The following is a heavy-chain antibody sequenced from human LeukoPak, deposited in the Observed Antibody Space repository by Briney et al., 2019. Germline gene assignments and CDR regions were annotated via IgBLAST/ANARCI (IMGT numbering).Heavy chain of an antibody. D-gene: IGHD3-3*01. V-gene: IGHV1-69*05. CDR1: GGTFSSYA. CDR3: AREGSGYDFWSGYYLKGYYFDY. J-gene: IGHJ4*02. CDR2: IIPIFGTA. Sequence: SAKVSCKASGGTFSSYAISWVRQAPGQGLEWMGRIIPIFGTANYAQKFQGRVTITTDESTSTAYMELSSLRSEDTAVYYCAREGSGYDFWSGYYLKGYYFDYWGQGTLVTVSS.